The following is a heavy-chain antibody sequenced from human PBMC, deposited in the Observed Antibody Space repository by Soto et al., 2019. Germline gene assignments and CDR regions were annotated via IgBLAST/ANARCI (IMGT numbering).Heavy chain of an antibody. CDR3: AYFPVTTDY. D-gene: IGHD4-17*01. CDR2: IYYSGST. Sequence: SETLSLTCTVSGGSISSSSYYWGWIRQPPGKGLEWIGSIYYSGSTYYNPSLKSRVTISVDTSKNQFSLKLSSVTAADTAVYYRAYFPVTTDYWGHGTLVTVSS. V-gene: IGHV4-39*01. CDR1: GGSISSSSYY. J-gene: IGHJ4*01.